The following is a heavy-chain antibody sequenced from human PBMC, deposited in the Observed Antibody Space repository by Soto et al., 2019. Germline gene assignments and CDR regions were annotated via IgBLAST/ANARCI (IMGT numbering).Heavy chain of an antibody. CDR3: ARATGRYPPYVGSDY. CDR2: LIPYNGNT. V-gene: IGHV1-18*01. D-gene: IGHD6-19*01. J-gene: IGHJ4*02. Sequence: ASVKVSSKASGGTFSSYAISWVRQAPGQGLEWMGWLIPYNGNTNYAQKFQGRVTMTTDTSTSTAYMELRSLRSDDTAVYYCARATGRYPPYVGSDYWGQGTLVTVSS. CDR1: GGTFSSYA.